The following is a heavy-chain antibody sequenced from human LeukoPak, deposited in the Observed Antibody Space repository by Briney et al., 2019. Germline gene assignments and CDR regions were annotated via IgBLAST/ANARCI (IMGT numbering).Heavy chain of an antibody. J-gene: IGHJ6*02. CDR1: GFTFGSYA. D-gene: IGHD6-13*01. CDR2: ISYDGSNK. CDR3: ARENIAAAGVSRNLHYYYYYGMDV. Sequence: GGSLRLSCAASGFTFGSYAMHWVRQAPGKGLEWVAVISYDGSNKYYADSVKGRFTISRDNSKNTLYLQMNSLRAEDTAVYYCARENIAAAGVSRNLHYYYYYGMDVWGQGTTVTVSS. V-gene: IGHV3-30-3*01.